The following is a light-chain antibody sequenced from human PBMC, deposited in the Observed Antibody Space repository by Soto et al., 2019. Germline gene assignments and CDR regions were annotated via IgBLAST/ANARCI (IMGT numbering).Light chain of an antibody. CDR2: KVS. CDR3: ILGTHWQYS. V-gene: IGKV2-30*02. CDR1: QSLVHSDGNTY. J-gene: IGKJ2*01. Sequence: DVVMTQAPLSLPVTLGQPASISCRSSQSLVHSDGNTYLNWFQQRPGQSPRRLIYKVSNRDSGGADRFSSSGSGTDYTLRSSRGEAEDVVVYYCILGTHWQYSFGQGTKLEIK.